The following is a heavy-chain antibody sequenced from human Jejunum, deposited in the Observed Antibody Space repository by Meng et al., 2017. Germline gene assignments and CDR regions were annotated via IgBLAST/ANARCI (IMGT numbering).Heavy chain of an antibody. CDR2: INPKSGDT. J-gene: IGHJ6*02. CDR3: VRGHNSQYGGDFQYGMDA. CDR1: GYKFANYY. V-gene: IGHV1-2*05. Sequence: ASVKVSCKGSGYKFANYYLHWFRQTPRQGLEWLGRINPKSGDTNYIQKLQARVSMTRDTSINTAYLELTSLTSDDTGVYYCVRGHNSQYGGDFQYGMDAWGQGTTVTVSS. D-gene: IGHD2-21*02.